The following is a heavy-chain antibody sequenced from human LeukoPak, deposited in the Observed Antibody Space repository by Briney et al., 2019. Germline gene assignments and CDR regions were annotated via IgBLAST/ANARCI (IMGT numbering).Heavy chain of an antibody. CDR3: GRGLRYSESYVVEY. D-gene: IGHD1-26*01. CDR1: GGSVTADNYF. J-gene: IGHJ4*02. V-gene: IGHV4-30-4*08. CDR2: IYYTARS. Sequence: SETLSLTCTVSGGSVTADNYFWSWTRQPPGEGLEWIGYIYYTARSYYNPSLKSRVTMSIDPSTNQFSLKLNSVTAADTAVYHCGRGLRYSESYVVEYWGLGTLVTVSS.